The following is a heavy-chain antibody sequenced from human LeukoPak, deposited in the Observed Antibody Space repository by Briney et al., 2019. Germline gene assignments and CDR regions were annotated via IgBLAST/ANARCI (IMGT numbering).Heavy chain of an antibody. Sequence: GASVKLSCKAAGGTFSSYAISWVRQAPGQGLEWMGRIILILGIANYAQKFKGRVTITADKSTSTAYMELSSLRSEDTAVYYCARDHGLYSGYDSGDFDYWGQGTLVTVSS. J-gene: IGHJ4*02. CDR3: ARDHGLYSGYDSGDFDY. CDR1: GGTFSSYA. D-gene: IGHD5-12*01. V-gene: IGHV1-69*04. CDR2: IILILGIA.